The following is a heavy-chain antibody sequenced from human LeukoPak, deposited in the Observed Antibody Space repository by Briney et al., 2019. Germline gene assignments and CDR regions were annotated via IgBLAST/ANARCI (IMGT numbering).Heavy chain of an antibody. J-gene: IGHJ5*02. CDR1: GYTLTELS. D-gene: IGHD3-22*01. Sequence: ASVTVSCTVSGYTLTELSMHWVRQAPGKGLEWMGGFDPEDGETIYAQKFQGRVTMTEDTSTDTAYMELSSLRSEDTAVYYCATEGYDSSGHNWFDPWGQGTLVTVSS. CDR2: FDPEDGET. CDR3: ATEGYDSSGHNWFDP. V-gene: IGHV1-24*01.